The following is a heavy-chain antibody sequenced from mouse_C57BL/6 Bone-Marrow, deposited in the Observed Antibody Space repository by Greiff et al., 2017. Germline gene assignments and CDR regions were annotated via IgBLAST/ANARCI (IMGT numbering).Heavy chain of an antibody. Sequence: EVKLQQSGPELVKPGASVKISCKASGYTFTDYYMNWVKQSHGKSLEWIGDINPNNGGTSYNQKFKGKATLTVDKSSSTAYMELRSLTSEDSAVYYCARGGYDYGHYYAMDYWGQGTSVTVSS. D-gene: IGHD2-4*01. CDR1: GYTFTDYY. V-gene: IGHV1-26*01. J-gene: IGHJ4*01. CDR2: INPNNGGT. CDR3: ARGGYDYGHYYAMDY.